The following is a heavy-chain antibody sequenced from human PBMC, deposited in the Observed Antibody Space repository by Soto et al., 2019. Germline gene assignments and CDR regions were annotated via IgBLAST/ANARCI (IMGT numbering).Heavy chain of an antibody. D-gene: IGHD2-2*01. J-gene: IGHJ6*02. CDR3: ARDFIVVVPAAIPYYYYYGMDV. CDR1: GYTFTSYG. Sequence: GAPRKGSCKASGYTFTSYGISWVRQAPGQGLEWMGWISAYNGNTNYAQKLQGRVTMTTDTSTSTAYMELRSLRSDDTAVYYCARDFIVVVPAAIPYYYYYGMDVWGQGTTVTVSS. V-gene: IGHV1-18*04. CDR2: ISAYNGNT.